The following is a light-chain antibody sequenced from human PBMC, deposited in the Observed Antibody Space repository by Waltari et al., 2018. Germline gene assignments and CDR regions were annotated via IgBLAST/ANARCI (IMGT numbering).Light chain of an antibody. J-gene: IGLJ3*02. CDR1: AGSVSSTPY. V-gene: IGLV8-61*01. Sequence: QTVVPQEPSLSVSPGGTVTLTCALSAGSVSSTPYPTWYQQTPGQPPLTLVYKGISRSSGVPVRFSGSILGNTAALTITGAQADDESDYYCSMYMGSGVWVFGGGTKLTVL. CDR3: SMYMGSGVWV. CDR2: KGI.